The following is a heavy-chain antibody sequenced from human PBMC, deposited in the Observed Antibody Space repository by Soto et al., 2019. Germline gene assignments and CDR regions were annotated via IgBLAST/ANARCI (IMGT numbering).Heavy chain of an antibody. V-gene: IGHV1-24*01. J-gene: IGHJ5*02. CDR1: GYTLTELS. CDR3: ATDSILTGHQPFDP. D-gene: IGHD3-9*01. CDR2: FDPEDGET. Sequence: ASVKVSCKVSGYTLTELSMHWVRQAPGKGLEWMGGFDPEDGETIYAQKFQGRVTMTEDTSTDTAYMELSSLRSEDTAVYYCATDSILTGHQPFDPWGQGTLVTVSS.